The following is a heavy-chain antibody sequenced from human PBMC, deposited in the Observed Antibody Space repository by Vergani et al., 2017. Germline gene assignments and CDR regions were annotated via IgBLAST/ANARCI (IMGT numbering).Heavy chain of an antibody. CDR2: ISDSGGIT. J-gene: IGHJ5*02. Sequence: EVHLLESGGGLVQPGGSLRLSCAASGFTFSSYAMNWVRQAPGKGLEWVSAISDSGGITYYADSVKGRFTISRDNSKNSLYLQMNSLRAEDTAIYYCASRYCSSTSCRSNRFDPWGQGTLVTVSS. D-gene: IGHD2-2*01. CDR1: GFTFSSYA. CDR3: ASRYCSSTSCRSNRFDP. V-gene: IGHV3-23*01.